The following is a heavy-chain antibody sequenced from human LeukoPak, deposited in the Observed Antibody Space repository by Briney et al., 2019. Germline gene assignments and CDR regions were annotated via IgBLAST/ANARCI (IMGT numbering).Heavy chain of an antibody. J-gene: IGHJ3*02. V-gene: IGHV3-73*01. Sequence: GGSLRLSCAASGFSFSGSAMHWVRQASGKGLEWVGRIRSKANSYATAYAASVKGRFTISRDDSKNTAYLQMNSLKTEDTAVYYCTSPQDVVLVPAERMAFDIWGQGTMVTVSS. CDR3: TSPQDVVLVPAERMAFDI. D-gene: IGHD2-2*01. CDR2: IRSKANSYAT. CDR1: GFSFSGSA.